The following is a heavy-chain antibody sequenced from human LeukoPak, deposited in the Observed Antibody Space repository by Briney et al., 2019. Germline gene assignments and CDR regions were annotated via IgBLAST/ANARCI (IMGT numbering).Heavy chain of an antibody. J-gene: IGHJ5*02. CDR2: INSDGSST. CDR1: GFTFSSYW. D-gene: IGHD5-24*01. CDR3: ARDQDGYGNWFDP. Sequence: GGSLRLSCAASGFTFSSYWMHWVRHAPGKGLVWVSRINSDGSSTSYADSVKGRFTISRDNAKNTLYLQMNSLRAEDTAVYYCARDQDGYGNWFDPWGQGTLGTGSS. V-gene: IGHV3-74*01.